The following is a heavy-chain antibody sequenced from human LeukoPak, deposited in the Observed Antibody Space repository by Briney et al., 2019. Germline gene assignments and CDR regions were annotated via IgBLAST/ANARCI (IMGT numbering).Heavy chain of an antibody. J-gene: IGHJ3*02. Sequence: SETLSLTCTVSGGSISSSSYYWGWIRQPPGKGLEWIGSIYYSGSTYYNPSLKSRVTISVDTSKNQFSLKLSSVTAADTAVYYCARQDYGDYGGDAFDIWGQGTMVTVSS. V-gene: IGHV4-39*07. CDR3: ARQDYGDYGGDAFDI. D-gene: IGHD4-17*01. CDR1: GGSISSSSYY. CDR2: IYYSGST.